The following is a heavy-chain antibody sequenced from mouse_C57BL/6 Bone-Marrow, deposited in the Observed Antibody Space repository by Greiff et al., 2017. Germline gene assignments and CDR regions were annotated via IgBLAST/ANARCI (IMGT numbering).Heavy chain of an antibody. D-gene: IGHD2-4*01. J-gene: IGHJ3*01. V-gene: IGHV1-42*01. CDR3: ARGGLRWFAY. CDR2: INPSTGGT. Sequence: EVQLQQSGPELVKPGASVKISCKASGYSFTGYYMNWVKQSPEKSLEWIGEINPSTGGTTYNQKFKAKATLTVDKSASTAYMQLKSLTSEDSAVYYCARGGLRWFAYWGQGTLVTVSA. CDR1: GYSFTGYY.